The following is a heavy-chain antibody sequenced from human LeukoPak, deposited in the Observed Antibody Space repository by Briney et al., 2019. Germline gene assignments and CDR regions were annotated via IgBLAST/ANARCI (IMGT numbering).Heavy chain of an antibody. J-gene: IGHJ3*02. V-gene: IGHV3-48*03. CDR1: GFTFSSYE. Sequence: GGSLRLSCAASGFTFSSYEMNWVRQAPGKGLEWVSYISSSGSTIYYADSVKGRFTTSRDNAKNSLYLQMNSLRAEDTAVYYCARVRYSSGRRHDAFDIWGQGTMVTVSS. CDR2: ISSSGSTI. D-gene: IGHD6-19*01. CDR3: ARVRYSSGRRHDAFDI.